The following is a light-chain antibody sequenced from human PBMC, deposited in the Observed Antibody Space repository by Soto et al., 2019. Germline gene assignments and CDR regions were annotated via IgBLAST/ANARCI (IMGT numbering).Light chain of an antibody. CDR3: RQYGRSLEFA. V-gene: IGKV3-20*01. CDR2: GAS. Sequence: VMTHAPATLSVSPWEIATLSCGASQSVSSSYLAWYQQKPVQAPRLLIYGASSRATGIPDRFSGSGSGTDFTLTISRLDPEDFAVYYCRQYGRSLEFAVGGGTKVDIK. J-gene: IGKJ4*01. CDR1: QSVSSSY.